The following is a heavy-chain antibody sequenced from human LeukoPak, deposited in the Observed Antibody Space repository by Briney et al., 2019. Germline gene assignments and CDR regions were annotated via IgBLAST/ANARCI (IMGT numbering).Heavy chain of an antibody. V-gene: IGHV4-59*08. Sequence: SETLSLTCSVSGGSISSLYWSWIRQPPGKGLEWIGYIYYTGSTNYNPSLKSRVTMFADMSKNQFSLRLSSVTAADTAVYYCARHRAYSSSSPFDYWGQGTLVTVSS. CDR2: IYYTGST. D-gene: IGHD6-6*01. CDR3: ARHRAYSSSSPFDY. J-gene: IGHJ4*02. CDR1: GGSISSLY.